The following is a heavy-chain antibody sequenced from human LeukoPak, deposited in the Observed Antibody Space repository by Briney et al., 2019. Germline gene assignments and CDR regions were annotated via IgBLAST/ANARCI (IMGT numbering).Heavy chain of an antibody. Sequence: PVKVSCKASGGTFSSYAISWVRQAPGQGLEWMGRIIPILGIANYAQKFQGRVTITADKSTSTAYMELSSLRSEDTAVYYCARGTTYYFDYRGQGTLVTVSS. J-gene: IGHJ4*02. CDR3: ARGTTYYFDY. D-gene: IGHD1-1*01. CDR1: GGTFSSYA. CDR2: IIPILGIA. V-gene: IGHV1-69*04.